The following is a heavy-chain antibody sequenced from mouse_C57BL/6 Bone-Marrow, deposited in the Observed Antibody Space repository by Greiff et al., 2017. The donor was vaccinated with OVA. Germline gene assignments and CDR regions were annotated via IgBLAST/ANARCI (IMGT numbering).Heavy chain of an antibody. V-gene: IGHV5-12*01. J-gene: IGHJ1*03. CDR3: ARHDYYGSSYDWYFDV. CDR2: LSNGGGST. CDR1: GFTFSDYY. D-gene: IGHD1-1*01. Sequence: DVKLVESGGGLVQPGGSLKLSCAASGFTFSDYYMYWVRQTPEKRLEWVAYLSNGGGSTYYPDTVKGRFTISRDNAKNTLYLQMSRLKSEDTAMYYCARHDYYGSSYDWYFDVWGTGTTVTVSS.